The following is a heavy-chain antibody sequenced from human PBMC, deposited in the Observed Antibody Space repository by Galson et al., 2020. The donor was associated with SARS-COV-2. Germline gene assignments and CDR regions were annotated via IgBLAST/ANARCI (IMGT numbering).Heavy chain of an antibody. D-gene: IGHD3-16*01. CDR1: GFTFSSYG. CDR2: LSYDGSNK. CDR3: AKDHDDAYYYYYMDV. V-gene: IGHV3-30*18. J-gene: IGHJ6*03. Sequence: VGSLRLSCAALGFTFSSYGMHWARQAPGKGLEWVAVLSYDGSNKYYADSVKGRFTISRDNSKNTLYLQMNSLRAEDTAVYYCAKDHDDAYYYYYMDVWGKGTTVTISS.